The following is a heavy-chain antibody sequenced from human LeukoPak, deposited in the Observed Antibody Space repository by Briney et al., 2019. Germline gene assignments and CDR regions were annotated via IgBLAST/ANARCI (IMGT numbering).Heavy chain of an antibody. V-gene: IGHV3-30*02. CDR2: IRYDGSNK. D-gene: IGHD6-13*01. J-gene: IGHJ4*02. CDR1: GFTFSSYG. CDR3: AKDVVAAAGTFDY. Sequence: GGSLRLSCAASGFTFSSYGMSWVRQAPGKGLEWVAFIRYDGSNKYYADSVKGRFTISRDNSKNTLYLQMNSLRAEDTAVYYCAKDVVAAAGTFDYWGQGTLVTVSS.